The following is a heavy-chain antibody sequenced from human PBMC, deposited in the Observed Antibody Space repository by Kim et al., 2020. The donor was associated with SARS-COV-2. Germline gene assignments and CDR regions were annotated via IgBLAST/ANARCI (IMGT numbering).Heavy chain of an antibody. D-gene: IGHD1-26*01. Sequence: TQKLQGRVTMTTATSTSAAYVELRSLRSGDTAVYYCARDRVLRTEVFDYWGQGTLVTVSS. V-gene: IGHV1-18*01. CDR3: ARDRVLRTEVFDY. J-gene: IGHJ4*02.